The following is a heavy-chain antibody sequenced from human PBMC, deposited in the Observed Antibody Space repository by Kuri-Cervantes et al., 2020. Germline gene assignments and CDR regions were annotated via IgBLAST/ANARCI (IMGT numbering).Heavy chain of an antibody. V-gene: IGHV6-1*01. CDR1: GDSVSSYSAA. CDR3: TRHSHFPPRTLATLNPDTSKDHFSLRLISVTPEDTAVYYCARWGTGWAFDF. Sequence: SETLSLTCAISGDSVSSYSAAWNWIRQSPSRGLEWLGRTYYRSKWYNDYAVYVKSRITINPDTSKNQFSMQLNSVTPEDTAVYYCTRHSHFPPRTLATLNPDTSKDHFSLRLISVTPEDTAVYYCARWGTGWAFDFWGPGTLVTVSS. CDR2: TYYRSKWYN. D-gene: IGHD2-21*01. J-gene: IGHJ4*02.